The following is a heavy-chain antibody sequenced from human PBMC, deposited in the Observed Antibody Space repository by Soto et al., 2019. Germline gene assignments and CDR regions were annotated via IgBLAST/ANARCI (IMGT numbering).Heavy chain of an antibody. CDR3: ARDFTGYFDY. CDR2: ISYDGSNK. D-gene: IGHD3-16*01. J-gene: IGHJ4*02. Sequence: GGSLRLSCAASGFTFSSYAMHWVRQAPGKGLEWVAVISYDGSNKYYADSVKGRFTISRDNSKNTLYLQMNSLRAEDTAVYYCARDFTGYFDYWGQGTLVTVSS. V-gene: IGHV3-30-3*01. CDR1: GFTFSSYA.